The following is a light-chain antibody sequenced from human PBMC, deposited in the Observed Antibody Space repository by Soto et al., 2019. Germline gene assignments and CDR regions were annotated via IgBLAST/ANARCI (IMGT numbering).Light chain of an antibody. J-gene: IGKJ4*01. CDR1: QSISSR. CDR2: DAS. Sequence: DIQMTQSPSTLSASVGDRVTITCRASQSISSRLAWYQQKPGKAPKLLIYDASNLESGVPSRFSGSGSGTEFTLTIISLQPDDFATYCCQQYNSYSLTFGGGTKV. V-gene: IGKV1-5*01. CDR3: QQYNSYSLT.